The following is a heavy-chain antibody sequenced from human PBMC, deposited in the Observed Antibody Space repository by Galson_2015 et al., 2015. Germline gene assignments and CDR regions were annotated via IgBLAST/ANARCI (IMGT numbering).Heavy chain of an antibody. CDR3: ASGDIVVVPAAIGYYYYYMDV. CDR2: MNPNSGNT. CDR1: GYTFTSYD. Sequence: SVKVSCKASGYTFTSYDINWVRQATGQGLEWMGWMNPNSGNTGYAQKFQGRVTMTRNTSISTAYMELSSLRSEDTAVYYCASGDIVVVPAAIGYYYYYMDVWGKGATVTVSS. J-gene: IGHJ6*03. V-gene: IGHV1-8*01. D-gene: IGHD2-2*02.